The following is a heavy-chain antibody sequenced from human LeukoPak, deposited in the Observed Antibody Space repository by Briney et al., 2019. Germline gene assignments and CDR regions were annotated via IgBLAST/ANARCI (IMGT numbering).Heavy chain of an antibody. CDR3: ARVAGYSSSWYDY. CDR1: GYTITDYY. CDR2: INPNSGGT. V-gene: IGHV1-2*02. J-gene: IGHJ4*02. Sequence: ASVTVSCTASGYTITDYYLHWVRQAPGQGLEWMGWINPNSGGTNYAQNFQGRITMTRDTSISTANMELSRLRSDDTAVYHCARVAGYSSSWYDYWGQGTLVTVSS. D-gene: IGHD6-13*01.